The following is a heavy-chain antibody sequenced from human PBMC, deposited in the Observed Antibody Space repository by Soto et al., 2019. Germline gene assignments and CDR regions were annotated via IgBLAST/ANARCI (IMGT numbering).Heavy chain of an antibody. V-gene: IGHV3-23*01. CDR2: ISGSGGST. J-gene: IGHJ4*02. CDR1: GLTFSNYA. Sequence: EVQLLESGGALVQTGGSLRLSCAASGLTFSNYAVTWVRQAPGKGLEWVSAISGSGGSTYYADSVKGRFTISKDNSKNTLYLQMNSLRAEDTAVYYCAKDQIVGATPEDFDYWGQGTLVTVSS. D-gene: IGHD1-26*01. CDR3: AKDQIVGATPEDFDY.